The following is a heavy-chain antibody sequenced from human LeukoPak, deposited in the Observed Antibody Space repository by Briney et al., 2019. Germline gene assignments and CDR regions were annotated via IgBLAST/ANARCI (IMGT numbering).Heavy chain of an antibody. CDR1: GGTFSSYA. CDR2: IIPILGTA. D-gene: IGHD3-3*01. J-gene: IGHJ4*02. CDR3: ARARITIFGVVKDYYFDY. V-gene: IGHV1-69*05. Sequence: SVKVSCKASGGTFSSYAISWVRQAPGQGLEWMGGIIPILGTANYAQKFQGRVTITTDESTSTAYMELSSLRSEDTAVYYCARARITIFGVVKDYYFDYWGQGTLVTVSS.